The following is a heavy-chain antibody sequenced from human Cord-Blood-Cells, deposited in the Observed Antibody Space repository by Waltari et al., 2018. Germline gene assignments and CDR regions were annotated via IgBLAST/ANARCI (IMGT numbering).Heavy chain of an antibody. CDR3: ARGDYDSSGYYFDY. CDR2: IYSGGST. D-gene: IGHD3-22*01. CDR1: GFPVSSNY. J-gene: IGHJ4*02. V-gene: IGHV3-53*01. Sequence: EVQLVESGGGLIQPGGSLRLSCAASGFPVSSNYLTWVRQAPGKGLEWVSVIYSGGSTYYADSVKGRFTISRDNSKNTLYLQMNSLRAEDTAVYYCARGDYDSSGYYFDYWGQGTLVTVSS.